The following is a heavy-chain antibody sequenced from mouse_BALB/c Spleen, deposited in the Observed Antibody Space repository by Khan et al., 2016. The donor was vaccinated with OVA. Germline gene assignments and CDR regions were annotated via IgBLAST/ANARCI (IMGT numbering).Heavy chain of an antibody. CDR2: ISYSGST. CDR3: ARTARIKY. D-gene: IGHD1-2*01. J-gene: IGHJ2*01. V-gene: IGHV3-1*02. Sequence: EVQLVESGPGLVKPSQSLSLTCTVTGYSITSCYGWYWIRQFPGNKLEWMGYISYSGSTNYNPSLKSRISITRDTSKNQFFLQLNSVTTEDTATYYCARTARIKYWGQGTTLTVSS. CDR1: GYSITSCYG.